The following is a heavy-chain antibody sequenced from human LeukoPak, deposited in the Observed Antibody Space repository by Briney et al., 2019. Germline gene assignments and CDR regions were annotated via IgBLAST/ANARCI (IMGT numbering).Heavy chain of an antibody. J-gene: IGHJ4*02. CDR1: GGSISSYY. D-gene: IGHD3-9*01. V-gene: IGHV4-59*08. CDR2: IYYSGST. Sequence: KASETLSLTCTVSGGSISSYYWSWIRQPPGKGLEWIGYIYYSGSTNYNPSLKSRVTISVDTSRNQFSLKLSSVTAADTAVYYCVTMLTGYYTYFDYWGQGTLVTVSS. CDR3: VTMLTGYYTYFDY.